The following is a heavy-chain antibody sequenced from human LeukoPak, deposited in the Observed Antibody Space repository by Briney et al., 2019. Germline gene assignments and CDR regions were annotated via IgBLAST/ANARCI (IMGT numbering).Heavy chain of an antibody. J-gene: IGHJ4*02. CDR1: GFTFSSYA. Sequence: GGSLRLSCAASGFTFSSYAMSWVRQAPGKGLEWVSGVSASGGSTYYAASVKGRFTISRDNSKNTLYLQMNSLRAEDTAVYYCAKARAYSYASDYWGQGTLVTVSS. D-gene: IGHD5-18*01. CDR3: AKARAYSYASDY. V-gene: IGHV3-23*01. CDR2: VSASGGST.